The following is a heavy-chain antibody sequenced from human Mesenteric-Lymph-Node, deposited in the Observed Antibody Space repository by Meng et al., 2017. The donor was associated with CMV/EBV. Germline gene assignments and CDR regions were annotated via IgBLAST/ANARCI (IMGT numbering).Heavy chain of an antibody. CDR2: ISSSSSYI. D-gene: IGHD1-26*01. CDR1: GFTFSSYS. CDR3: VRHTGSGSRPFDD. V-gene: IGHV3-21*04. Sequence: ASGFTFSSYSMNWVRQAPGKGLEWVSSISSSSSYIYYADSVKGRFTISRDISKSTLSLQTHSLRVDDTAVYYCVRHTGSGSRPFDDWGQGTLVTVSS. J-gene: IGHJ4*02.